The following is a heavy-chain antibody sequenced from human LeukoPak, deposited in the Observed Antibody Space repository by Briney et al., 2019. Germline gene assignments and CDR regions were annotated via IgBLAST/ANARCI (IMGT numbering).Heavy chain of an antibody. CDR2: IYSDGSSA. V-gene: IGHV3-74*01. J-gene: IGHJ4*02. Sequence: GGSLRLSCAASGFTFSSYWMHWVRQAPGKGLVWVSRIYSDGSSASYADSVKGRFTISRDNAKNTLYLQMNSLRAEDTAVYYCARDRTTGTTNSGFDYWGQGTLVTVSS. D-gene: IGHD1-1*01. CDR3: ARDRTTGTTNSGFDY. CDR1: GFTFSSYW.